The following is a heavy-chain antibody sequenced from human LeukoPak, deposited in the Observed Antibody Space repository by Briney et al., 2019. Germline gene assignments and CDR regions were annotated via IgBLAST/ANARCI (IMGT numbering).Heavy chain of an antibody. Sequence: GRSLRLSCTTSGFTFNNYAMHWVRQVPGKGLEWVSGISWNSVNIGYADSVRGRFTISRDNAKNSLYLQMNSLRAEDTALYYCAKDKAMAGFYYFDYWGQGTLVTVSS. CDR2: ISWNSVNI. CDR3: AKDKAMAGFYYFDY. V-gene: IGHV3-9*01. J-gene: IGHJ4*01. CDR1: GFTFNNYA. D-gene: IGHD6-19*01.